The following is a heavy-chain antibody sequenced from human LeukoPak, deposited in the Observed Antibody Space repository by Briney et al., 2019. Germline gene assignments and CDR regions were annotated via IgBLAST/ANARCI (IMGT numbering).Heavy chain of an antibody. CDR2: IYHSGST. V-gene: IGHV4-38-2*02. CDR1: GGSMNSHY. Sequence: SETLSLTCTVSGGSMNSHYWSWIRQPPGKGLEWIGSIYHSGSTYYNPSLTSRVTISVDTSKNQFSLKLTSVTAADTAVYYCTRGENYWGQGTLVTVSS. D-gene: IGHD1-26*01. CDR3: TRGENY. J-gene: IGHJ4*02.